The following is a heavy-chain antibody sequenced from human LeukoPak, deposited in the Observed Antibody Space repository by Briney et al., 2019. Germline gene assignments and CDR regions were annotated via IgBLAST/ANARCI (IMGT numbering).Heavy chain of an antibody. J-gene: IGHJ1*01. CDR2: INHSGST. CDR3: VQNIPGTIEH. CDR1: GGSFSGYY. D-gene: IGHD1-7*01. V-gene: IGHV4-34*01. Sequence: SETLSLTCAVYGGSFSGYYWSWIRQPPGKGLEWIGEINHSGSTNYNPSLKSRVTISVDTSKNQFSLKLSSVTAADTAMYYCVQNIPGTIEHWGQGTLVTVSS.